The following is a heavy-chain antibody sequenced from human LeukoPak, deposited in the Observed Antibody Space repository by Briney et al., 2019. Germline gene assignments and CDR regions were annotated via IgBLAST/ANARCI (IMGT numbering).Heavy chain of an antibody. CDR1: GFTFSSYD. CDR2: IRYDGSNK. D-gene: IGHD3-22*01. CDR3: AKAGAMIPQHYFDY. Sequence: GGSLRLSCAASGFTFSSYDMYWVRQAPGKGLEWVTFIRYDGSNKYYADSVKGRFTISRDNSKNTLYLHMNSLRPEDTALYYCAKAGAMIPQHYFDYWGQGTLVTVSS. V-gene: IGHV3-30*02. J-gene: IGHJ4*02.